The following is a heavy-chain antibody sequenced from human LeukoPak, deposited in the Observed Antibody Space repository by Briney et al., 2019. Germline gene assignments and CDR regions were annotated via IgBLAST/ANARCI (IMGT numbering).Heavy chain of an antibody. D-gene: IGHD1-14*01. J-gene: IGHJ5*02. Sequence: GGSLRLSCAASGFTFSSYGMHWVRQAPGKGLEWVAVIWYDGSNKYYADSVKGRFTISRDNSKNTLYLQMNSLRAEDTAVYYCAGTGTLGFGFDPWGQGTLVTVSS. V-gene: IGHV3-33*01. CDR2: IWYDGSNK. CDR3: AGTGTLGFGFDP. CDR1: GFTFSSYG.